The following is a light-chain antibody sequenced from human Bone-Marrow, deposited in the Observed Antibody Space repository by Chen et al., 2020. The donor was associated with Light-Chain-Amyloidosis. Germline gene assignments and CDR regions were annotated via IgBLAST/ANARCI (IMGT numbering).Light chain of an antibody. CDR2: GSS. V-gene: IGKV3-20*01. J-gene: IGKJ5*01. CDR3: QQYSMSPPIT. Sequence: EIVLTQSPGTLSLSPGESASLSCRASQSISDRYLAWYQQKPGQAPRLLIFGSSTRATGIPDRFTGSGSGTDFTLSISSLEPEDFAVYFCQQYSMSPPITFGQGIRLEIK. CDR1: QSISDRY.